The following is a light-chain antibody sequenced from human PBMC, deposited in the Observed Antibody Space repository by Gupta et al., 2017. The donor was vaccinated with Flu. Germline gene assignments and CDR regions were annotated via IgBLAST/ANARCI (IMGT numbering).Light chain of an antibody. CDR2: WAS. CDR1: QSALYSSNNMNY. CDR3: QQYFNTPQT. Sequence: DIFMTQSPHSLAVSLCERATINFKSSQSALYSSNNMNYLAWYQQKPGQPPKLLISWASTRASGVPDRFSGSGSGTDFTLTISSLQADDVAVYYCQQYFNTPQTFGQGTKLEIK. V-gene: IGKV4-1*01. J-gene: IGKJ2*01.